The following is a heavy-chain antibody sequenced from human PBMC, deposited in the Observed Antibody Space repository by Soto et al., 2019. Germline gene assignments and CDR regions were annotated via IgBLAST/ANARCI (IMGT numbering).Heavy chain of an antibody. D-gene: IGHD6-6*01. CDR1: GFTFTSSA. CDR2: IVVGSGNT. J-gene: IGHJ6*03. V-gene: IGHV1-58*02. CDR3: SSSVYYYMDV. Sequence: ASVKVSCKASGFTFTSSAMQWVRQARGQRLEWIGWIVVGSGNTNYAQKFQERVTITRDMSTSTAYMELSSLRSEDTAVHYCSSSVYYYMDVWGKGTTVTVSS.